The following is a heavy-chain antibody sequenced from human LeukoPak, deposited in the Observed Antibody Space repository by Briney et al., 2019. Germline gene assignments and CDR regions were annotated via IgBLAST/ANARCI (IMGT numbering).Heavy chain of an antibody. D-gene: IGHD3-9*01. Sequence: PSETLSLTCTVSGGSISSSSYYWGWIRQPPGKGLEWIGSIYYSGSTYYNPSLKSRVTISVDTSKNQFSLKLSSVAAADTAVYYCARLGLDTLNDYWGQGTLVTVSS. J-gene: IGHJ4*02. CDR3: ARLGLDTLNDY. CDR1: GGSISSSSYY. CDR2: IYYSGST. V-gene: IGHV4-39*01.